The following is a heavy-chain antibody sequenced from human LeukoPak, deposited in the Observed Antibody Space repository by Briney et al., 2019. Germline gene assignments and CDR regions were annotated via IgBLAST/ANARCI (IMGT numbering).Heavy chain of an antibody. J-gene: IGHJ4*01. V-gene: IGHV3-74*01. CDR2: INSDGSST. CDR3: AGDRGYYDILTGSKTGY. D-gene: IGHD3-9*01. CDR1: GFTFSIYW. Sequence: GGSLRLSCVASGFTFSIYWMRWVRQAPGKGRVWVSRINSDGSSTSYADSVKGRFTISRDNAKNTLYLQMISLRAADTAVYYCAGDRGYYDILTGSKTGYWGQGTLVTVSS.